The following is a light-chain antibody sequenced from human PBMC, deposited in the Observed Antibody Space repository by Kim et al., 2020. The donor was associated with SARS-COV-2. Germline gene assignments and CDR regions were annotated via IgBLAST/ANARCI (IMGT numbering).Light chain of an antibody. CDR2: EVS. J-gene: IGLJ3*02. Sequence: GQSITISCTGTSSDVGGYNYVSWYQQHPGKGPKLMIYEVSNRPSGVSDRFSGSKSGNTASLTISGLQAEDEADYYCNSYTSTGTWVFGGGTKLTVL. V-gene: IGLV2-14*03. CDR3: NSYTSTGTWV. CDR1: SSDVGGYNY.